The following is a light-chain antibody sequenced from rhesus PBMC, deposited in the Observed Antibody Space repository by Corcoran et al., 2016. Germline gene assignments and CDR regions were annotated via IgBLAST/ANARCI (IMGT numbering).Light chain of an antibody. CDR3: QQYYSTPLT. V-gene: IGKV4-1*01. CDR1: QSLLYSSNNKNY. CDR2: WAS. J-gene: IGKJ4*01. Sequence: DIVMTQSPDSLAVSLGERVTINCKSSQSLLYSSNNKNYLAWYQQKPGQAPKLLIYWASTRESGVPNRFSGSGAGKDFTPSISCRRAENVAVYYCQQYYSTPLTFGGGAKVEIK.